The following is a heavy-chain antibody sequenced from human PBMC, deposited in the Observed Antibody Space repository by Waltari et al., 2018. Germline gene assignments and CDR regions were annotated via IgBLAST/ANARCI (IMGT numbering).Heavy chain of an antibody. CDR1: GFSFGGFA. J-gene: IGHJ4*02. D-gene: IGHD5-12*01. CDR3: AKAFRGYSGSYFDY. CDR2: ISGSGATT. V-gene: IGHV3-23*01. Sequence: EVQLLESGGGLAQPGGSLRLPCATSGFSFGGFAMNWVRQAPGKGLEWVSGISGSGATTYYADSVRGRFTISRDNSRNTLSLEVNSLRAEDTAIYYCAKAFRGYSGSYFDYWGQGVPVTVSS.